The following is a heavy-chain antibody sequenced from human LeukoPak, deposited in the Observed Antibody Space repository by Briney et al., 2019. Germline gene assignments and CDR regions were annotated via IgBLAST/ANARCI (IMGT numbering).Heavy chain of an antibody. CDR2: ISGSTGST. CDR3: ARDRFTTATFRNNYYGMDV. D-gene: IGHD2-15*01. CDR1: GFTFSNYA. Sequence: GGSLRLSCAASGFTFSNYAMNWVRQAPGKGLEWVSLISGSTGSTYYADSVKGRFSISRDNSKNTVYLQMNSLRVEDTAVYYCARDRFTTATFRNNYYGMDVWGQGTTVTVSS. V-gene: IGHV3-23*01. J-gene: IGHJ6*02.